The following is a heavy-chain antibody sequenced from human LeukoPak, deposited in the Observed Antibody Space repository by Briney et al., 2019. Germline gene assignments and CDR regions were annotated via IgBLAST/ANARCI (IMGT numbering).Heavy chain of an antibody. CDR1: GFTFSSYA. Sequence: GGSLRLSCAASGFTFSSYAMSRVRQAPGKGLEWVSAISGSGGSTYYADSVKGRFTISRDNAKNSLYLQMNSLRAEDTAVYYCAREGMATIPGYFDYWGQGTLVTVSS. J-gene: IGHJ4*02. CDR3: AREGMATIPGYFDY. CDR2: ISGSGGST. D-gene: IGHD5-24*01. V-gene: IGHV3-23*01.